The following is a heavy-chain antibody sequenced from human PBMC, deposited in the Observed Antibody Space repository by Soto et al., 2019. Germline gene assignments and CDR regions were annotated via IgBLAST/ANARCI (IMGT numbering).Heavy chain of an antibody. CDR1: GFTFSSYS. CDR3: ARAPMKTAPYYFDY. D-gene: IGHD3-22*01. Sequence: GGSLRLSCAASGFTFSSYSMNWVRQAPGKGLEWVSSISSSSSYIYYADSVKGRFTISRDNAKNSLYLQMNSLRAEDTAVYYCARAPMKTAPYYFDYWGQGTLVTVSS. CDR2: ISSSSSYI. J-gene: IGHJ4*02. V-gene: IGHV3-21*01.